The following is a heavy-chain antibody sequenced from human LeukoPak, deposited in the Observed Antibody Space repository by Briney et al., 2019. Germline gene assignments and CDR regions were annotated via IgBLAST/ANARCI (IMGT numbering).Heavy chain of an antibody. CDR3: ASGPRITIEAKYYSDY. V-gene: IGHV1-2*02. J-gene: IGHJ4*02. D-gene: IGHD3-10*01. CDR2: INPNSGGT. CDR1: GYTFTGYY. Sequence: ASVKVSCKASGYTFTGYYMHWVRQAPGQGLEWMGWINPNSGGTNYAQKFQGRVTMTRDTSISTAYMELSRLRSDDTAVYYCASGPRITIEAKYYSDYWGQGTLVTVSS.